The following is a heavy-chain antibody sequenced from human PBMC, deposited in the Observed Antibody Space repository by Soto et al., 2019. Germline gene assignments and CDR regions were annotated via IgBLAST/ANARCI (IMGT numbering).Heavy chain of an antibody. CDR1: GGSISSGGYY. CDR2: IYYSGST. CDR3: ARVPIKRLRWLERQIDY. D-gene: IGHD1-1*01. V-gene: IGHV4-31*03. J-gene: IGHJ4*02. Sequence: QVQLQESGPGLVKPSQTLSLTCTVSGGSISSGGYYWSWIRQHPGKGLEWIGYIYYSGSTYYNPSLKSRVNISVDTSKNQFSLKLSSVTAADTAVYYCARVPIKRLRWLERQIDYWGQGTLVTVSS.